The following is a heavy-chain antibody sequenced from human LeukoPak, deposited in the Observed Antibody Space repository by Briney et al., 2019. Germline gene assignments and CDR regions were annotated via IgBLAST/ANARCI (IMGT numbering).Heavy chain of an antibody. CDR1: GGTFSSYA. J-gene: IGHJ6*03. CDR2: IIPIFGTA. V-gene: IGHV1-69*06. CDR3: ARGKDWNDVGYYYYYYMDV. Sequence: ASVKVSCKASGGTFSSYAISWVRQAPGQGLEWMGGIIPIFGTANYAQKFQGRVTITADKSTSTAYMELSSLRSEDTAVYYCARGKDWNDVGYYYYYYMDVWGKGTTVTVSS. D-gene: IGHD1-1*01.